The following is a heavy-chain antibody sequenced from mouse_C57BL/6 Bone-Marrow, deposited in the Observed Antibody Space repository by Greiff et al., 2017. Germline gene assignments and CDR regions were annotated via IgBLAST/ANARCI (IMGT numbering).Heavy chain of an antibody. CDR1: GYTFTTYP. CDR3: ARSRTFFYYFDD. J-gene: IGHJ2*01. D-gene: IGHD1-1*01. Sequence: QVQLQQSGAELVKPGASVKMSCKASGYTFTTYPIEWMKQNHGRSLEWIGNFHPYNDDTKYNEKFKGKATLTVDKSSNTVYLELSRLTSDDSAVYYCARSRTFFYYFDDWGKGTTLTVSS. V-gene: IGHV1-47*01. CDR2: FHPYNDDT.